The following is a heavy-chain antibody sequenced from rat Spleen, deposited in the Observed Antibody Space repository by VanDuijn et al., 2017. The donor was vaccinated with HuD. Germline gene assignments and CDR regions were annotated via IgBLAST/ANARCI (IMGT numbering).Heavy chain of an antibody. J-gene: IGHJ3*01. D-gene: IGHD4-1*01. CDR3: TTYGGLRNWFAY. Sequence: EVQLVESGGGLVQPGRSMKLSCAASGFTFSSFDMAWVRQTPTKGLEWVATITYDGSSTYYRDSVKGRFTISRDNVKSTLYLQMNSLRSEDTATYYCTTYGGLRNWFAYWGQGTLVTVSS. CDR1: GFTFSSFD. CDR2: ITYDGSST. V-gene: IGHV5-20*01.